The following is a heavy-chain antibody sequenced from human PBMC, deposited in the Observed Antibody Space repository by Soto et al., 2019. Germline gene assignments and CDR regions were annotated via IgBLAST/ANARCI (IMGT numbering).Heavy chain of an antibody. CDR3: ARVGEMLYSYYGMDV. CDR2: INHNGST. V-gene: IGHV4-34*01. D-gene: IGHD3-16*01. J-gene: IGHJ6*02. CDR1: GGSFSGYY. Sequence: PSETLSLTCAVYGGSFSGYYWSWIRQPPGKGLECIGEINHNGSTHYNPSLKSRVTISVDTSKNQFSLKLSSVTAADTAVYYCARVGEMLYSYYGMDVWGQGTTVTVSS.